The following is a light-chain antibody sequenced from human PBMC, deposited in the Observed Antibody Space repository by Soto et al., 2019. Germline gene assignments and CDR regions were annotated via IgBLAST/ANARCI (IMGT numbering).Light chain of an antibody. CDR3: QQYDASPLT. CDR1: QTLSTNS. J-gene: IGKJ3*01. V-gene: IGKV3-20*01. CDR2: AAS. Sequence: EIVSTQSPGTLSLSPGERATLSCRASQTLSTNSLAWYQQRLGQTPRLLIYAASTRDTDIPDRFNGSGSGTDFALTISRLEPEDFALYYCQQYDASPLTFGPGTKVDVK.